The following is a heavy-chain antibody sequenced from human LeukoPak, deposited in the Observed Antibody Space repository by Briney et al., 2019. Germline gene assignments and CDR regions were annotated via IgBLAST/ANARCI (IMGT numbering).Heavy chain of an antibody. CDR3: ARAYQTITVAGSFSFYFDC. CDR2: IYPGDSDT. J-gene: IGHJ4*02. V-gene: IGHV5-51*01. Sequence: GESLKISCKGSGYSFISYWIGWVRQMPGKGLEWMGIIYPGDSDTRYSPSFQGQVTISADKSISTAYLQWSSLKASDTAMYYCARAYQTITVAGSFSFYFDCWGQGTLVTVSS. CDR1: GYSFISYW. D-gene: IGHD6-19*01.